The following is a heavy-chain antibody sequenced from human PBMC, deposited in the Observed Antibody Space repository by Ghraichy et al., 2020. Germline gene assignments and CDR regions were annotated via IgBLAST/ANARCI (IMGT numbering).Heavy chain of an antibody. CDR1: GGSISSYY. V-gene: IGHV4-4*07. CDR2: IYYRGST. Sequence: SETLSLTCTVSGGSISSYYWNWIRQPAGKGLEWIGHIYYRGSTNYNPSLKSRVTMSVDTSKNQFSLKLSSVTAADTAVYYFAGERYFPQYYDGMDVWGQETTVTVSS. J-gene: IGHJ6*02. CDR3: AGERYFPQYYDGMDV. D-gene: IGHD2/OR15-2a*01.